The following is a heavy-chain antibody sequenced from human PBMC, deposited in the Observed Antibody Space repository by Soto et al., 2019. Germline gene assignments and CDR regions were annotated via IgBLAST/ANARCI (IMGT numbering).Heavy chain of an antibody. D-gene: IGHD1-26*01. CDR2: IYYSGST. Sequence: PSETLSLTCTVSGGSISSGGYYWSWIRQHPGKGLEWIGYIYYSGSTYYNPSLKSRVTISVDTSKNQFSLKLSSVTAADTAVYYCARGPPPHGNIVGATVGMDAWGQGTTVTVSS. J-gene: IGHJ6*02. CDR1: GGSISSGGYY. CDR3: ARGPPPHGNIVGATVGMDA. V-gene: IGHV4-31*03.